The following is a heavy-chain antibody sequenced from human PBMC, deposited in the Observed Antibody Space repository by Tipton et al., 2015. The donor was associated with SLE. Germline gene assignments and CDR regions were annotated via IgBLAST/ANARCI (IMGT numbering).Heavy chain of an antibody. CDR2: TRNKANSYTT. Sequence: SLRLSCAASGFTFSDHYMDWVRQAPGKGLEWVGRTRNKANSYTTEYAASVKGRFTISRDDSKNSLYLQMNSLKTEDTAVYYCTTELPPEYFDYWGQGTLVTVSS. J-gene: IGHJ4*02. CDR1: GFTFSDHY. V-gene: IGHV3-72*01. CDR3: TTELPPEYFDY.